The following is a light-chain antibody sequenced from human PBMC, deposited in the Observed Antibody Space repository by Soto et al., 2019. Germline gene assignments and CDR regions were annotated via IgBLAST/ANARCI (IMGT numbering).Light chain of an antibody. V-gene: IGLV1-44*01. CDR3: STWDDSLNGVV. CDR2: TNN. CDR1: SSNIGSNT. J-gene: IGLJ3*02. Sequence: VLTQPPSASATPGQRVTISCSGSSSNIGSNTVNWYQQFPGAAPKLLIYTNNQRPSGVPDRFSGSKSGTSASLAISGLQSEDEADYYCSTWDDSLNGVVFGGGTKLTVL.